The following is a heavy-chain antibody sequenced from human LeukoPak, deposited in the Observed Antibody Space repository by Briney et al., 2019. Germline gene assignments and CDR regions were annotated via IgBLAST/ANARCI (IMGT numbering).Heavy chain of an antibody. V-gene: IGHV1-18*01. J-gene: IGHJ5*02. Sequence: ASVKVSCKASGYTFTSYGISWVRQAPGQGLEWMGWISAYNGNTNYAQKFQGRVTITADESTSTAYMELSSLRSEDTAVYYCARSLSSRNWFDPWGQGTLVTVSS. CDR1: GYTFTSYG. CDR3: ARSLSSRNWFDP. D-gene: IGHD6-13*01. CDR2: ISAYNGNT.